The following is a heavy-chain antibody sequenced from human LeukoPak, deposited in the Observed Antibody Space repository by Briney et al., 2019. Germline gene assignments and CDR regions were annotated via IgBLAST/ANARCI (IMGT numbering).Heavy chain of an antibody. Sequence: GGSLRLSCEGSGFTFSNYWMSWVRQAPGKGLEWVANFQQHGSETYYGDSVKGRFTISRDNAKNSLYPQMNSLRAEDTAVYYCATYSSSNGREFQYWGQGTLVTVSS. J-gene: IGHJ1*01. CDR1: GFTFSNYW. D-gene: IGHD2-2*01. CDR3: ATYSSSNGREFQY. CDR2: FQQHGSET. V-gene: IGHV3-7*01.